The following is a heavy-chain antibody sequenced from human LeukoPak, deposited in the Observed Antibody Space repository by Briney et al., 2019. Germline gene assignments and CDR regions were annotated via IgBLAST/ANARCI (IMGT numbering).Heavy chain of an antibody. J-gene: IGHJ4*02. D-gene: IGHD2-8*01. CDR2: IREDGSQK. CDR1: GFTFSSSW. CDR3: ARGPTNGQAFDY. Sequence: SGGSLRLSCAASGFTFSSSWMTWFSQAPGKGLEWVASIREDGSQKSAVDSVRGRFTIARDNAKNSVYLQMDSLRAEDTAVYYCARGPTNGQAFDYWGQGTLVSVSS. V-gene: IGHV3-7*01.